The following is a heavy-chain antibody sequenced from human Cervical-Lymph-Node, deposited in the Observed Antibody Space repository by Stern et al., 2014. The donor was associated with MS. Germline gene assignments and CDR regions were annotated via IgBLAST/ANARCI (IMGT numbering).Heavy chain of an antibody. J-gene: IGHJ4*02. V-gene: IGHV1-2*02. Sequence: VQLVESGAALRTPGASVEVSCEASGYTFIDYYINWVRQAPGQGLEWVGWINPHTGDTRYAQKFRGRVAMTRDTSINTAYLELNSLTSDDTAFYYCTRGRGTLLYLHWGQGTLITVSS. D-gene: IGHD2-15*01. CDR2: INPHTGDT. CDR1: GYTFIDYY. CDR3: TRGRGTLLYLH.